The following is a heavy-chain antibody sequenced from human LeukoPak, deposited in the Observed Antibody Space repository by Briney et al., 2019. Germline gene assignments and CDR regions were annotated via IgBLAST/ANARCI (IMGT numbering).Heavy chain of an antibody. D-gene: IGHD3-22*01. Sequence: GGSLRLSCAASGFTFSSYAMSWVRQAPGKGLEGVSTISGRGSGTYYADSVKGRFTISRDNSKNTLYLQMNSLRAEDTAVYYCAKDFYYDSSGYYFEYWGQGTLVTVSS. CDR1: GFTFSSYA. V-gene: IGHV3-23*01. CDR3: AKDFYYDSSGYYFEY. CDR2: ISGRGSGT. J-gene: IGHJ4*02.